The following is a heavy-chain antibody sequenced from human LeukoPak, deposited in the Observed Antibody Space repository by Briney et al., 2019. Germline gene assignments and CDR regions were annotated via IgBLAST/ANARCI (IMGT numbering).Heavy chain of an antibody. CDR3: ARDKREGAVAVNNWFDP. D-gene: IGHD6-19*01. Sequence: SETLSLTCTVSGGSISSGSYYWSWIRQPAGKGLEWIGRIYTSGSTNYNPSLKSRVTISVDTSKNQFSLKLSSVTAADTAVYYCARDKREGAVAVNNWFDPWGQGTLVTVSS. CDR1: GGSISSGSYY. J-gene: IGHJ5*02. CDR2: IYTSGST. V-gene: IGHV4-61*02.